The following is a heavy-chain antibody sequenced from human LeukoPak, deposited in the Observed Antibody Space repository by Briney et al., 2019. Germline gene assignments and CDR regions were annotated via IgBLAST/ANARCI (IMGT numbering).Heavy chain of an antibody. Sequence: GGSLRLSCEASGFTFSRDWMHWVRQAPGKGLVWVSRIKSDGKTNYADSVKGRFTISRDNAKNTVSLQMNSLRADDTGVYYCARAPSEVGGYYPEYFRHWGQGTLVTVSS. CDR3: ARAPSEVGGYYPEYFRH. D-gene: IGHD3-22*01. CDR2: IKSDGKT. V-gene: IGHV3-74*01. J-gene: IGHJ1*01. CDR1: GFTFSRDW.